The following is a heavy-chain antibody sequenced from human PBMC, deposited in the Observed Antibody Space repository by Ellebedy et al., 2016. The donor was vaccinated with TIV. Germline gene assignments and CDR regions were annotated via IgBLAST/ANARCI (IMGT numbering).Heavy chain of an antibody. J-gene: IGHJ4*02. Sequence: MPGGSLRLSCTVSGGSISRSGYFWGWIRQPPGKGLEWIGSIYHSGNTYYNPSLKSRVTISVDTSKNQFSLKLNSVTAADTAVYYCARWVGHFDFWGQGAQVTVSS. D-gene: IGHD1-26*01. CDR3: ARWVGHFDF. V-gene: IGHV4-39*01. CDR1: GGSISRSGYF. CDR2: IYHSGNT.